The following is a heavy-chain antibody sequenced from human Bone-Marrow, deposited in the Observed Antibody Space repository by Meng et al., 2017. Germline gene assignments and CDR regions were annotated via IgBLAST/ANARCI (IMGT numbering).Heavy chain of an antibody. Sequence: EVQLVEAGGGLVETGGSLRLSCAASGFTLSSNWMHWVRQAPGKGLVWVSCINNDGSGTGYADSVKGRFTISRDNAKNTLYLQMNSLRAEDTAVYYCVRDVHHPWFSWGQGTLVTVSS. J-gene: IGHJ5*02. V-gene: IGHV3-74*01. D-gene: IGHD3-10*01. CDR3: VRDVHHPWFS. CDR2: INNDGSGT. CDR1: GFTLSSNW.